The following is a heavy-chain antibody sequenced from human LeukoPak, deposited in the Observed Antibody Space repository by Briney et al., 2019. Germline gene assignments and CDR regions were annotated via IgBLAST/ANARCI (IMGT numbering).Heavy chain of an antibody. CDR1: GFTFNNYW. CDR2: ISNDGTST. J-gene: IGHJ3*02. V-gene: IGHV3-74*01. Sequence: PGGSLRLSCTGSGFTFNNYWIHWVRQAPGKGLVWLSRISNDGTSTIYADSVRGRFTISRDNAKNTLFLQMNSLRVEDTAVYFCARDYGGNRRAFDIWGQGTMLAVSS. D-gene: IGHD4-23*01. CDR3: ARDYGGNRRAFDI.